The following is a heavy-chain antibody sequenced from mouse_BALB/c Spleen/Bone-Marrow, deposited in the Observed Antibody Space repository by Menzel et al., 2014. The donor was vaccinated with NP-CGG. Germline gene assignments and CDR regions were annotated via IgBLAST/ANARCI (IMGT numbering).Heavy chain of an antibody. J-gene: IGHJ2*01. V-gene: IGHV1S135*01. CDR1: GYSFTSYN. Sequence: GPELVKPGASVEVSCKASGYSFTSYNIYWVKQSHGKSLEWIGYIDPYNGGTSYNQKFKGKATLTVDKSSSAAYMQLSSPTSEDSAVYYCARRERTGMNYWGQGTTLTVSS. D-gene: IGHD4-1*01. CDR2: IDPYNGGT. CDR3: ARRERTGMNY.